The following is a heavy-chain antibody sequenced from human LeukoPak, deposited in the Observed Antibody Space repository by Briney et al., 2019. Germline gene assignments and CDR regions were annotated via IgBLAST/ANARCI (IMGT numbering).Heavy chain of an antibody. CDR2: IGPSGRMI. CDR3: ARDPRAMAFFDY. D-gene: IGHD5-24*01. CDR1: GFDFSDSY. Sequence: PGGSLRLSCAGSGFDFSDSYMSWIRQAPGKGLEWVSYIGPSGRMIHYADSVKGRFTISRDNAKNSLSLQLTSLRAEDTAVYYCARDPRAMAFFDYWGQGTRATVSS. V-gene: IGHV3-11*01. J-gene: IGHJ4*02.